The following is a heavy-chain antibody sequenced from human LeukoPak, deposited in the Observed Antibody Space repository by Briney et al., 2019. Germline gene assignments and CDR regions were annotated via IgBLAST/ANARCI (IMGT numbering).Heavy chain of an antibody. CDR1: GGTFNNFA. J-gene: IGHJ3*02. V-gene: IGHV1-69*01. CDR3: ARGPHTSSWYKHAFDI. D-gene: IGHD6-13*01. Sequence: SVKVSCKASGGTFNNFAICWVRQAPGQGLEWMGGIFPVFGTPTYAQKFQGRVTITADESTRTAHMELSSLRSDDTAVYCCARGPHTSSWYKHAFDIWAQGTMVTVSS. CDR2: IFPVFGTP.